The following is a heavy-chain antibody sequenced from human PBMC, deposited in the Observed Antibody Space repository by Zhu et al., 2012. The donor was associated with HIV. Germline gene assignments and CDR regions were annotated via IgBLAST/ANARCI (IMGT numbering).Heavy chain of an antibody. CDR2: IYTSGST. J-gene: IGHJ4*02. V-gene: IGHV4-4*07. Sequence: QVQLQESGPGLVKPSETLSLTCTVSGASISSYYWSWIRQPAGKGLEWIGRIYTSGSTDYNPSLKSRVAMSVDTPKSQFSLKLSSVTAADTAVYYCARENXNQFLKDNFDYWGQGTLVTSPQ. CDR3: ARENXNQFLKDNFDY. CDR1: GASISSYY.